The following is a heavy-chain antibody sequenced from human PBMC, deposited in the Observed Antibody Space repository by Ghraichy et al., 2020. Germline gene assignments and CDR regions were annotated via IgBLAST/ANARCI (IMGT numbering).Heavy chain of an antibody. V-gene: IGHV2-70*11. Sequence: SGPTLVKPTPTLTLTCTFSGISLNTTGMCVTWIRQPPGKALEWLARIDWDDDKYYSTSLETRLTISKDTSKNEVVLTMTNMNPMDTATYYCARIPRVVLPPDLWGQGTLVTVSS. J-gene: IGHJ4*02. D-gene: IGHD3-16*01. CDR3: ARIPRVVLPPDL. CDR2: IDWDDDK. CDR1: GISLNTTGMC.